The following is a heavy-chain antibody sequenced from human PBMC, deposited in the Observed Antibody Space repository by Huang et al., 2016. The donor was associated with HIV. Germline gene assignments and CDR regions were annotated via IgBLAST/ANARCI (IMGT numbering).Heavy chain of an antibody. Sequence: QVQLVQSGAEVKKPGASVKVSCKGSGYSFTDYDINWVRQATGQGLEWMGWMNPVNGDRGYAQKFQGRVTFSRNTSVNTAYMELSSLRSDDTAVYYCARAGSGWALDAFDIWGQGTVVIVSS. V-gene: IGHV1-8*03. D-gene: IGHD6-19*01. CDR3: ARAGSGWALDAFDI. CDR1: GYSFTDYD. J-gene: IGHJ3*02. CDR2: MNPVNGDR.